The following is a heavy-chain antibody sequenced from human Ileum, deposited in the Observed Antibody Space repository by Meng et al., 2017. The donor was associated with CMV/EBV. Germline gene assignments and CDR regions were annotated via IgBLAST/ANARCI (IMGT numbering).Heavy chain of an antibody. CDR2: IWYDGSLK. V-gene: IGHV3-33*01. J-gene: IGHJ4*02. Sequence: GESLKISCAASGFTFTTHVMHWVRQAPGKGLEWVALIWYDGSLKKYADSVKGRFTISRDNSKDTLYLQMNSLRAEDTAVYYCARAGLYCSSTSCYMNYWGQGTLVTVSS. D-gene: IGHD2-2*02. CDR3: ARAGLYCSSTSCYMNY. CDR1: GFTFTTHV.